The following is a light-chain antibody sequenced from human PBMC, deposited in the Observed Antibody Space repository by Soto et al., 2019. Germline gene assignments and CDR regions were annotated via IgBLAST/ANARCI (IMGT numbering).Light chain of an antibody. V-gene: IGKV4-1*01. Sequence: DIVMTQSPDSLAVSLGERATINCKSSQSVLYSPNNKNYLAWYQQKPGQPPKLLVYWASTRESGVPDRFSGSGSGTDFTLTISSLQAEDVAVYYCQQYHSAPQNVGHGTKVEIK. J-gene: IGKJ1*01. CDR2: WAS. CDR3: QQYHSAPQN. CDR1: QSVLYSPNNKNY.